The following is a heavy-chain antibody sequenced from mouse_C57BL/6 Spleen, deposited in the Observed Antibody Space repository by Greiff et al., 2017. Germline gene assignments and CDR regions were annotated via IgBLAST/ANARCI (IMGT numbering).Heavy chain of an antibody. D-gene: IGHD1-1*01. CDR2: IYPGSGST. V-gene: IGHV1-55*01. CDR3: ARDDITTVVGRAMDY. Sequence: QVHVKQPGAELVKPGASVKMSCKASGYTFTSYWITWVKQRPGQGLEWIGDIYPGSGSTNYNEKFKSKATLTVDTSSSTAYMQLSSLTSEDSAVYYCARDDITTVVGRAMDYWGQGTSVTVSS. J-gene: IGHJ4*01. CDR1: GYTFTSYW.